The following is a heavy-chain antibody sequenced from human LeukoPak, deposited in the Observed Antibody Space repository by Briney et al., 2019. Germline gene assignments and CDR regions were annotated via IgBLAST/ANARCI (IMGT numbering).Heavy chain of an antibody. CDR2: IYYSGST. CDR1: GGSISSYY. Sequence: SETLSLTCAVSGGSISSYYWSWIRQPPGKGLEWIGYIYYSGSTNYNPSLKSRVTISVDTSKNQFSLKLSSVTAADTAVYYCAREIRLYCSGGSCYSLDYWGQGTLVTVSS. V-gene: IGHV4-59*01. CDR3: AREIRLYCSGGSCYSLDY. D-gene: IGHD2-15*01. J-gene: IGHJ4*02.